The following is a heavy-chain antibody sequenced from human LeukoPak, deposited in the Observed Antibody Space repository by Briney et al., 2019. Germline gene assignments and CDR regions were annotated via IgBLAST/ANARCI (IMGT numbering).Heavy chain of an antibody. D-gene: IGHD2-2*01. CDR2: ISGSGGST. CDR1: GFTFSSYA. V-gene: IGHV3-23*01. Sequence: GGSLRLSCAASGFTFSSYAMSWVRQAPGKGLEWVSAISGSGGSTYYADSVKGRFTISRDNSNNTLYLQMNSLRAEDTAVYYCAKDRPNIVVVPAALFDYWGQGTLVTVSS. CDR3: AKDRPNIVVVPAALFDY. J-gene: IGHJ4*02.